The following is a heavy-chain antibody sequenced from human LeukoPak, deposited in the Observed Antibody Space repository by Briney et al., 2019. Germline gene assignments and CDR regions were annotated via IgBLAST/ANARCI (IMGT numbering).Heavy chain of an antibody. Sequence: PGGSLRLSCAASGFTFSTYGMHWVRQAPGKGLEWVAFIQYDGINKFYADSVKGRFTVYRDNSKNTVYLQMNSLRPEDTAVYYCAKEVQLLPFDYWGQGTLVTVSS. D-gene: IGHD6-6*01. CDR1: GFTFSTYG. J-gene: IGHJ4*02. CDR2: IQYDGINK. CDR3: AKEVQLLPFDY. V-gene: IGHV3-30*02.